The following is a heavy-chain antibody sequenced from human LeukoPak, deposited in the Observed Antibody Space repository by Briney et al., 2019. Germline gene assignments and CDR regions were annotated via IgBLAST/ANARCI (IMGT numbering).Heavy chain of an antibody. CDR3: ARDPYSGNLGPTYYYYMDV. CDR2: ITTSSAYI. D-gene: IGHD1-26*01. J-gene: IGHJ6*03. CDR1: GFTFSSYE. V-gene: IGHV3-21*01. Sequence: GGSLRLSCAASGFTFSSYEMNWVRQAPGKGLEWVSAITTSSAYIYYADSVRGRFTISRDNAKNSLYLQMNSLRDDDTAVYYCARDPYSGNLGPTYYYYMDVWGKGTTVTVSS.